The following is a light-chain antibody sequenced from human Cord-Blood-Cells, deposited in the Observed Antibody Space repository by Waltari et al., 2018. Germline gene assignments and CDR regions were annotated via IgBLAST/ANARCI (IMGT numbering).Light chain of an antibody. Sequence: DIQLIQPPSTLSASVGDRVTITCRASQSISSWLAWYQQKPGKAPKLLIYKASSLESGVPSRFSGSGSGTEFTLTISSLQPDDFATYYCQQYNSYSWTFGQGTKVEIK. CDR1: QSISSW. CDR2: KAS. V-gene: IGKV1-5*03. J-gene: IGKJ1*01. CDR3: QQYNSYSWT.